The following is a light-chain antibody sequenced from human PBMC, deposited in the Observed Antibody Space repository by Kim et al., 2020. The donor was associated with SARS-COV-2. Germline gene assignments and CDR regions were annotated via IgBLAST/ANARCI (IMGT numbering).Light chain of an antibody. CDR1: NIGSKN. CDR2: SNT. CDR3: QVWDSSTVV. V-gene: IGLV3-9*01. J-gene: IGLJ2*01. Sequence: SYELTQPLSVSVALGQTARITCGGHNIGSKNVHWYQHSPGQAPVLVIYSNTIRPSGIPERFSGSTSGNTATLTISRAQAGDEADYSCQVWDSSTVVFGGGTQLTVL.